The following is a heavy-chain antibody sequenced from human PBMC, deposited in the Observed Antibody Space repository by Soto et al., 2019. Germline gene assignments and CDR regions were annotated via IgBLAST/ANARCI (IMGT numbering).Heavy chain of an antibody. Sequence: SETLSLTCAVYGGSFSGYYWSWIRQPPGKGLEWIGEINHSGSTNYNPSLKSRVTISVDTSKNQFSLKLSSVTAADTAVYYCARQGMRFGYYYYYVMDVWGQGTSVTVSS. J-gene: IGHJ6*02. CDR2: INHSGST. CDR1: GGSFSGYY. CDR3: ARQGMRFGYYYYYVMDV. V-gene: IGHV4-34*01. D-gene: IGHD3-10*01.